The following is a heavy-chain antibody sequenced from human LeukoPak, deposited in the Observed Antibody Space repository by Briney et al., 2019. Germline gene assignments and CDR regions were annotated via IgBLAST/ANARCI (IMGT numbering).Heavy chain of an antibody. CDR1: GFTFSSYG. V-gene: IGHV3-33*08. Sequence: PGRSLRLSCAASGFTFSSYGMHWVRQAPGKGLEWVAVIWYDGSAKYYAESVKGRFTISRDSPKNTLYLQMNNLRAEDTAVYYCARDLGNGYYYFDYWGQGALVTVSA. J-gene: IGHJ4*02. CDR3: ARDLGNGYYYFDY. D-gene: IGHD5-24*01. CDR2: IWYDGSAK.